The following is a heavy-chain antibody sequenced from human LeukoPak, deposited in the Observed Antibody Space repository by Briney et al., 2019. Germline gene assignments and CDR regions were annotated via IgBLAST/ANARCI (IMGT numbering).Heavy chain of an antibody. D-gene: IGHD6-13*01. CDR1: GDSISSSSYY. J-gene: IGHJ4*02. CDR3: ARRGYTDSWRHSPFDY. CDR2: IYHSGGT. Sequence: SETLSLTCTVPGDSISSSSYYWGGIRQPPGKGLEWIGSIYHSGGTYYNPSLTSRVTISVDTSKKQFSLKLTSVTASDTAVYYCARRGYTDSWRHSPFDYWGQGTLVTVSS. V-gene: IGHV4-39*01.